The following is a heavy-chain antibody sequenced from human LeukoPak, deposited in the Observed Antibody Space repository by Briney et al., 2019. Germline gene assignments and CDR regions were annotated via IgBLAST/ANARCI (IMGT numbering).Heavy chain of an antibody. J-gene: IGHJ4*02. CDR2: IYYSGST. CDR3: ARELYYDILTGYYVDC. CDR1: GGSISSGGYY. V-gene: IGHV4-31*03. D-gene: IGHD3-9*01. Sequence: PSQTLPLTCTVSGGSISSGGYYWSWIRQHPGKGLEWIGYIYYSGSTYYNPSLKSRVTISVDTSKNQFSLKLSSVTAADTAVYYCARELYYDILTGYYVDCWGQGTLVTVSS.